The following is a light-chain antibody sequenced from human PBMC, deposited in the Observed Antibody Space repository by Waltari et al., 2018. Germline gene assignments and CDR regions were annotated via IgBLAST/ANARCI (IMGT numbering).Light chain of an antibody. V-gene: IGLV1-47*01. J-gene: IGLJ2*01. CDR2: RTY. CDR1: RSNIGSNY. Sequence: QSVVTQPPSASGNPGQTIIISCSGSRSNIGSNYVFWYQQLPGTAPKLLIYRTYQRHPGVTDRFLGSKSGTSASLTISGLRPEDESDYYCATWDDRLSGPVFGGGTKLTVL. CDR3: ATWDDRLSGPV.